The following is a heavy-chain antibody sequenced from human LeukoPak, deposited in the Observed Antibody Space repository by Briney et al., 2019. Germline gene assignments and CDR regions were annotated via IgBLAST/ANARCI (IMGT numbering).Heavy chain of an antibody. CDR2: IYTSGST. CDR1: GGSLSSYY. J-gene: IGHJ4*02. CDR3: AREVNSSTWRPLDF. V-gene: IGHV4-4*07. Sequence: PSETLSLTCTVSGGSLSSYYWSWIRQPAGKGLEGIGRIYTSGSTNYNPSLKSRLTMSVDTSNNQFSLKLTSMTAADTAVYYCAREVNSSTWRPLDFWGQGTLVTVSS. D-gene: IGHD6-13*01.